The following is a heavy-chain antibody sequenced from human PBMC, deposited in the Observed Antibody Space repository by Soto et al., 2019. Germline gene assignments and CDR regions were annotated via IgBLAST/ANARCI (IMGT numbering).Heavy chain of an antibody. CDR3: ARKTVSTMYYYYGMDV. V-gene: IGHV1-8*01. D-gene: IGHD4-4*01. CDR1: GYPFTSYD. J-gene: IGHJ6*02. CDR2: MNPNSGNT. Sequence: ASLKFSCRVSGYPFTSYDITWVRHATGQGLEWMGWMNPNSGNTGYAQKFQGRVTMTRNTAISTAYMELSSLRSEDTAVNYCARKTVSTMYYYYGMDVWGQGTTVTVSS.